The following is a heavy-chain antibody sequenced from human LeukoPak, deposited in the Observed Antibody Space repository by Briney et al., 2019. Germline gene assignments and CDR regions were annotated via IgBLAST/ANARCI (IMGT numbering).Heavy chain of an antibody. D-gene: IGHD2-2*01. Sequence: GGSLRLSRAASGFTFSSYAMSWVRQAPGKGLEWVSAISGSGGSTYYADSVKGRFTISRDNSKNTLYLQMNSLRAEDTAVYYCAKGIEIVVVPAAMVYVWGQGTTVTVSS. J-gene: IGHJ6*02. CDR3: AKGIEIVVVPAAMVYV. CDR2: ISGSGGST. V-gene: IGHV3-23*01. CDR1: GFTFSSYA.